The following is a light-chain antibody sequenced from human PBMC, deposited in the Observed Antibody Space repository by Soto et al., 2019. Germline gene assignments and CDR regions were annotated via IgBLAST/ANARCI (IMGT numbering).Light chain of an antibody. V-gene: IGLV1-44*01. CDR1: SSNIGENA. Sequence: QSVLIQPPSASGTPGQRVTIPCSGSSSNIGENAVTWYQQLPGTAPKVLIYSDDQRPSGVPDRFSASKSGTSASLALSGLQSEDAADYYCAAWDDNLDGWMFGGGTKLTVL. J-gene: IGLJ3*02. CDR3: AAWDDNLDGWM. CDR2: SDD.